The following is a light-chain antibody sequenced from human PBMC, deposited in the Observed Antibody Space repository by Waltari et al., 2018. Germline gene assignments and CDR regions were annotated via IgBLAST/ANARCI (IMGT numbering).Light chain of an antibody. V-gene: IGLV1-36*01. Sequence: QSALTQPPSVSGAPRQRVTISCSGTSSNIGDSAVNWYQQLPGKPPKLVFYYDDLWPSGVSYRFSGSKSGSSASLAISGLQSEDEAVYFCAAWDISLNNLLFGGGTKLTVL. CDR3: AAWDISLNNLL. CDR1: SSNIGDSA. J-gene: IGLJ2*01. CDR2: YDD.